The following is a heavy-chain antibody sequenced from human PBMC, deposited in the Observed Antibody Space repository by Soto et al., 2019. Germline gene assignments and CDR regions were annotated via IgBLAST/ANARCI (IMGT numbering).Heavy chain of an antibody. CDR2: ISYDGSNK. J-gene: IGHJ3*02. D-gene: IGHD3-16*01. V-gene: IGHV3-30-3*01. Sequence: QVQLVESGGGVVQPGRSLRLSCAASGFTFSSYAMHWVRQAPGKGLEWVAVISYDGSNKYYADSVKGRFTISRDNSKNTLYLQMISLRAEDTAVYYCAREPYPGLRGEAFDIWGQGTMVTVSS. CDR1: GFTFSSYA. CDR3: AREPYPGLRGEAFDI.